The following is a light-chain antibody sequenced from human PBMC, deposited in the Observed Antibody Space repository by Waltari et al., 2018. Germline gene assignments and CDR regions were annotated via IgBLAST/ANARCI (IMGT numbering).Light chain of an antibody. V-gene: IGLV2-14*03. CDR1: SIDVDGYNY. Sequence: QSALTQPASVSGSPGQSITISCTGTSIDVDGYNYVSWYQQHPGRAPKLIIYDVSLRPSAVSNRFSGSKSGNTAPLTISGLQCEDEGDYSCSSYTTSSTLDFGTGTEVTVL. CDR3: SSYTTSSTLD. J-gene: IGLJ1*01. CDR2: DVS.